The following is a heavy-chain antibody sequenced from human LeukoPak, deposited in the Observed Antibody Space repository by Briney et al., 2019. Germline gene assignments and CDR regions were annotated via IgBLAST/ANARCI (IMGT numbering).Heavy chain of an antibody. CDR1: AYTFTSYE. V-gene: IGHV1-8*01. CDR3: ARGIQQGTDF. CDR2: MNPNSGNT. Sequence: ASVTVSCTASAYTFTSYEINWVRQTTGQGLEWMGWMNPNSGNTGYAQKFQGRVTMTRSTSINTAYMELSSLTSEDTAVYYCARGIQQGTDFWGQGTLVTVSS. D-gene: IGHD1-1*01. J-gene: IGHJ4*02.